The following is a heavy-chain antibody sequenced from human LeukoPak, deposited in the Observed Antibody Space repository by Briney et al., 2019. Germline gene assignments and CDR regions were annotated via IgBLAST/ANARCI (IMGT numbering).Heavy chain of an antibody. Sequence: SQTLPLTCAISGDSVSSNSAAWNWIRQSPSRGLEWLGRTYYRSKWYNDYAVSVKSRITINPDTSKNQFSLQLNSVTPEDTAVYYCARSELKYYDILTGYYKYWYFDLWGRGTLVTVSS. D-gene: IGHD3-9*01. CDR3: ARSELKYYDILTGYYKYWYFDL. CDR2: TYYRSKWYN. CDR1: GDSVSSNSAA. J-gene: IGHJ2*01. V-gene: IGHV6-1*01.